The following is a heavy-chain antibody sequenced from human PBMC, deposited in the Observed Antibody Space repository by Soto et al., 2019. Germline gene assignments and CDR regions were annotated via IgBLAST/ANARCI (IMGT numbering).Heavy chain of an antibody. V-gene: IGHV3-23*01. D-gene: IGHD4-17*01. Sequence: GGSLRLSCAASGFTFSSFALSWVRQAPGKGLEWVSAISGSGDCTDYADSVKGRFTISRDNAKNTVYLQMNSLRADDTAVYYCARGVTTTYWGLFYNWGQGTLVTVSS. CDR1: GFTFSSFA. J-gene: IGHJ4*02. CDR3: ARGVTTTYWGLFYN. CDR2: ISGSGDCT.